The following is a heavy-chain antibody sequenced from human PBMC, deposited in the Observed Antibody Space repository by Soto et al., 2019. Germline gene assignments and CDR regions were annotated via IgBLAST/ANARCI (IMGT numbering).Heavy chain of an antibody. CDR2: IIPIFGTA. V-gene: IGHV1-69*01. CDR3: ARCGSYGFVWFYYYAMDV. D-gene: IGHD5-18*01. CDR1: GGTFSSYA. J-gene: IGHJ6*02. Sequence: QVQLVQSGAEVKKPGSSVKVSCKASGGTFSSYAISWVRQAPGQGLEWMGGIIPIFGTANYAQKFQGRVTITADESTSTAYMELSSLRSEDTAVYYCARCGSYGFVWFYYYAMDVWGQGTAVTVSS.